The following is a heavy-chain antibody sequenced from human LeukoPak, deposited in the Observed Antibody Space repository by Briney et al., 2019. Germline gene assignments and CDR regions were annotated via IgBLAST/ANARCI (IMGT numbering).Heavy chain of an antibody. J-gene: IGHJ4*02. CDR2: MSPSSGNT. Sequence: ASVKVSXKASGYIFTTYDINWVRQAPGQGPEWLGWMSPSSGNTGLAQKFRGRVSMTRDTSIHTAYMELSSLTSDDTAVYYCTRGEGIVGSYWGQGTLVTVSS. CDR3: TRGEGIVGSY. V-gene: IGHV1-8*01. D-gene: IGHD1-26*01. CDR1: GYIFTTYD.